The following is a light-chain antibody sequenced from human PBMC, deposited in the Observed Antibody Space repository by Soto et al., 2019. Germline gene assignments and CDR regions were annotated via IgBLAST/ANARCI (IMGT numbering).Light chain of an antibody. J-gene: IGLJ3*02. CDR3: AAWDGSLTGLV. CDR1: SSNIGSNT. CDR2: GTN. V-gene: IGLV1-44*01. Sequence: QSVLTQPPSASGTPGQRVTISCSGGSSNIGSNTVNWYQQLPGTAPKLLIYGTNQRPSGVPDRFSGSKSGTSASLAISGLQSEDEADYYCAAWDGSLTGLVFGGGTMLTVL.